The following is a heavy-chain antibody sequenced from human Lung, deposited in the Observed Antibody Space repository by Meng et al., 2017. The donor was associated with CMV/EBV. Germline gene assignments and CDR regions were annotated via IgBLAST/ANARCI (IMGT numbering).Heavy chain of an antibody. J-gene: IGHJ3*02. CDR1: GYTFTGYY. V-gene: IGHV1-2*02. D-gene: IGHD2-2*01. CDR2: INPNSGGT. CDR3: AGSSRADRYDAFDI. Sequence: SXXVSXXASGYTFTGYYMHWVRQAPGQGLEWMGWINPNSGGTNYAQKFQGRVTMTRDTSISTAYMELSRLRSDDTAVYYCAGSSRADRYDAFDIWGQGTMVTVSS.